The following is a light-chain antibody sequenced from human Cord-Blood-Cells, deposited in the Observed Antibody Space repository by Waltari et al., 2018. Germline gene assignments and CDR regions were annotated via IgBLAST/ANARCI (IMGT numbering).Light chain of an antibody. J-gene: IGLJ2*01. V-gene: IGLV2-8*01. CDR2: EVS. CDR3: SSYAGSNNLGVV. CDR1: LSDVGGYNH. Sequence: QSALTQPPSPSASAGQSVTISGTGTLSDVGGYNHVSWYQQQPANSPKLMIYEVSKRPSGVPDRFSGSKSGNTASLTVSGLQAEDEADYYCSSYAGSNNLGVVFGGGTKLTVL.